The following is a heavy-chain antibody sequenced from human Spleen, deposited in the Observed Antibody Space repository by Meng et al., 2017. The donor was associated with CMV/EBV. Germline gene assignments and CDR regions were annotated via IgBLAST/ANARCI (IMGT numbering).Heavy chain of an antibody. CDR3: ARGHYGDYEDYFDY. D-gene: IGHD4-17*01. V-gene: IGHV4-59*12. J-gene: IGHJ4*02. CDR1: GDSISSYY. Sequence: SETLSLTCTVSGDSISSYYWSWIRQPPGKGLEWIGYIYYSGSTNYNPSLKSRVTISIDTSKNQFSLKLSSVTAADTAVYYCARGHYGDYEDYFDYWGQGTLVTVSS. CDR2: IYYSGST.